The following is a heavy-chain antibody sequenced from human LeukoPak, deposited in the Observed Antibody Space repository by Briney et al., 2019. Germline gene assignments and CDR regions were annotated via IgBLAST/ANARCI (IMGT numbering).Heavy chain of an antibody. CDR3: ARDPRDYGDYGNAFDI. D-gene: IGHD4-17*01. Sequence: SETLSLTCTVSGGSISSYYWSWIRQPPGRGLEWIGYIYHSGSTYHNPSLKSRVTISVDRSKNQFSLKLSSVTAADTAVYYCARDPRDYGDYGNAFDIWGQGTMVTVSS. V-gene: IGHV4-59*12. J-gene: IGHJ3*02. CDR1: GGSISSYY. CDR2: IYHSGST.